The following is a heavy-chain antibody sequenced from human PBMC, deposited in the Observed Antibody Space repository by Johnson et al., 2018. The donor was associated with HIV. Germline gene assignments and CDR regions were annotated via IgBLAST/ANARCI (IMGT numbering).Heavy chain of an antibody. Sequence: VQLVESGGVVVQPGGSLTLSCSSSGFTFDDHAIHWVRHAPRKVLEWVSLIFFDGGSTFYGDSVKGWFTVDRDNSKNSLYLKMNSLRTEDTALYYCAKGGDTTGYDSFDIWGQGTMVTVS. D-gene: IGHD1-26*01. CDR1: GFTFDDHA. V-gene: IGHV3-43D*03. J-gene: IGHJ3*02. CDR2: IFFDGGST. CDR3: AKGGDTTGYDSFDI.